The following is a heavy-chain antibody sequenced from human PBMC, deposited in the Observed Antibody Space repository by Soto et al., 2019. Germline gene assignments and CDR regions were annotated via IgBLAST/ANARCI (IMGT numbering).Heavy chain of an antibody. Sequence: QVQLVQSGAEVKKPGASVKVSCKASGYTFTSYGISWVRQAPGQGLEWMGWTSAYNSNTNYAQKLQGRVTRTTDTSTSTAYMELRSLRSDDTAVYYCARDRRWDNWNDNHWGYWGQGTLVTVSS. CDR3: ARDRRWDNWNDNHWGY. V-gene: IGHV1-18*01. J-gene: IGHJ4*02. CDR1: GYTFTSYG. CDR2: TSAYNSNT. D-gene: IGHD1-1*01.